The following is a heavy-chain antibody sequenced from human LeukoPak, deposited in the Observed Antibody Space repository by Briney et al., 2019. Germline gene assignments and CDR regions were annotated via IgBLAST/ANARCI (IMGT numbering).Heavy chain of an antibody. Sequence: PSETLSLTCTVSGGSISSGGYYWSWIRQPPGKGLEWIGYIYHSGSTYYNPSLKSRVTISVDRSKNQFSLKLSSVTAADTAVYYCARVRPSGRATVTTYAFDIWGQGTMVTVSS. CDR1: GGSISSGGYY. D-gene: IGHD4-17*01. CDR3: ARVRPSGRATVTTYAFDI. J-gene: IGHJ3*02. CDR2: IYHSGST. V-gene: IGHV4-30-2*01.